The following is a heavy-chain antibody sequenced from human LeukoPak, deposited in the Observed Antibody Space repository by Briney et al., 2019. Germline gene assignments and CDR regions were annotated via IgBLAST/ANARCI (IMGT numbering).Heavy chain of an antibody. CDR3: ARTRRDCSGGSCYPDYNWFDP. Sequence: GGSLRLSCAASGFTFSSYEMNWVRQAPGKGLDWVSYISSSGSAIYYADSVRGRFTISRDNAKNSLYLQMNSLRAEDTAVYYCARTRRDCSGGSCYPDYNWFDPWGQGTLVTVSS. D-gene: IGHD2-15*01. V-gene: IGHV3-48*03. CDR2: ISSSGSAI. J-gene: IGHJ5*02. CDR1: GFTFSSYE.